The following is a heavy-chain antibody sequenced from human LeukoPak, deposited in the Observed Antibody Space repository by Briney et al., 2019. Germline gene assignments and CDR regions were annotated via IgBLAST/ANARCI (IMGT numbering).Heavy chain of an antibody. J-gene: IGHJ5*02. Sequence: PGESLKISCQTSGYTFTTYWIGWGRQMPAKDLQWMVAIYPGDSETRHSPSFQGQVTIDADKSTKAATLQWHRLKASDTAIYYCARQGRRYCGRSSCYLFGPWGQGTLVTVSS. CDR1: GYTFTTYW. CDR2: IYPGDSET. CDR3: ARQGRRYCGRSSCYLFGP. D-gene: IGHD2-2*01. V-gene: IGHV5-51*01.